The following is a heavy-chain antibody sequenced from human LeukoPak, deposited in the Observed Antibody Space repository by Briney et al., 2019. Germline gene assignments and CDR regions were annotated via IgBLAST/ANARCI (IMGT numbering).Heavy chain of an antibody. D-gene: IGHD3-3*01. CDR2: IYHSGST. V-gene: IGHV4-59*12. CDR1: GGSISGYY. J-gene: IGHJ4*02. CDR3: ARFWSAYYVFDY. Sequence: SETLSLTCTVSGGSISGYYWSWIRQPPGRGLEWIGYIYHSGSTYYNPSLKSRVTISVDRSKNQFSLRLSSVTAADTAVYYCARFWSAYYVFDYWGQGTLVTVSS.